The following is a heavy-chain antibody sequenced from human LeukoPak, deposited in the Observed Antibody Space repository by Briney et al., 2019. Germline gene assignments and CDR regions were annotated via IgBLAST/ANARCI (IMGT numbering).Heavy chain of an antibody. CDR3: ARALDVDTSIDY. CDR1: GFTFSSYE. V-gene: IGHV3-48*03. CDR2: ISSSGSTI. J-gene: IGHJ4*02. Sequence: PGGSRRLSCVASGFTFSSYEMNWARQAPGKGLEWVSYISSSGSTIYYGDSVKGRFTISRDNAKNSLYLQMNSLRAEDTAVYYCARALDVDTSIDYWGQGTLVTVSS. D-gene: IGHD5-18*01.